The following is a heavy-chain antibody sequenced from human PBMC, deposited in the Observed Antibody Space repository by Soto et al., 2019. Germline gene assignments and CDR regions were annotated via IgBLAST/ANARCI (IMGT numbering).Heavy chain of an antibody. Sequence: ASVKVSCKASGGTFSSYAISWVRQAPGQGLEWMGGIIPILGIANYAQKFQGRVKITADKSTSTAYMELMSLSSEDTAVYYCERSLSIAAAGYYYYGMDVWGQGTTVTVSS. D-gene: IGHD6-13*01. V-gene: IGHV1-69*10. CDR1: GGTFSSYA. CDR2: IIPILGIA. CDR3: ERSLSIAAAGYYYYGMDV. J-gene: IGHJ6*02.